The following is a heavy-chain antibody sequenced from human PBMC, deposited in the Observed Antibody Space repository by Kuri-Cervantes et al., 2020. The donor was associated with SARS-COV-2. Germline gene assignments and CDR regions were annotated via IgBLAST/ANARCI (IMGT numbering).Heavy chain of an antibody. J-gene: IGHJ5*02. CDR2: IYHSGST. Sequence: SETLSLTCAVSGGSISSGGYSWSWIRQPPGKGLEWIGYIYHSGSTYYNPSLKSRVTISVDKSKNQFSLKLSSVTAADTAVYYCARVRDIVLMVYAIRGWFAPWGPGNRGHRLL. CDR3: ARVRDIVLMVYAIRGWFAP. V-gene: IGHV4-30-2*01. CDR1: GGSISSGGYS. D-gene: IGHD2-8*01.